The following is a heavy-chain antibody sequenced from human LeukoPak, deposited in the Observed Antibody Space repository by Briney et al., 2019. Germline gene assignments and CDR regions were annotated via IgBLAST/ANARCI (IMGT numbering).Heavy chain of an antibody. D-gene: IGHD3-22*01. J-gene: IGHJ4*02. CDR2: IYYSGSI. CDR3: ARHKGREVVVPPDY. Sequence: PSETLSLTCTVSGGSISSSSYYWGWIRQPPGKGLEWIGSIYYSGSIYYNPSLKSRVTISVDTSKNQFSLKLSSVTAADTAVYYCARHKGREVVVPPDYWGQGTLVTVSS. CDR1: GGSISSSSYY. V-gene: IGHV4-39*01.